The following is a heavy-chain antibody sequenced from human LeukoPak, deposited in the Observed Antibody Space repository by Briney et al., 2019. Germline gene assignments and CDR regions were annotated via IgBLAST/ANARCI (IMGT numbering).Heavy chain of an antibody. CDR3: AGDKTTSGYYEFDF. Sequence: GGSLRLSCAASGFTFTTYWMGWVRQAPGKGLEWVANIKQDGSEQYYVDSVKGRFTISRDISKNTVYLQMNSLRAEDTGVYYCAGDKTTSGYYEFDFWGQGALVTVSS. J-gene: IGHJ4*02. CDR1: GFTFTTYW. D-gene: IGHD5-12*01. V-gene: IGHV3-7*03. CDR2: IKQDGSEQ.